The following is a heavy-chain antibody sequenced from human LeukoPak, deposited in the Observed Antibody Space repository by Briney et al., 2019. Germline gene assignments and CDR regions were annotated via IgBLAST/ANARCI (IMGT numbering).Heavy chain of an antibody. J-gene: IGHJ4*02. CDR3: ARDPSNTSGNFPYFDY. V-gene: IGHV1-18*01. Sequence: GASVKVSCKASGYTFTSYGISWVRQAPGQGLEWMGWISAYNGDTKYAQNFQGRVTITTDTSTTTAYMELRSLRSDDTAVYYCARDPSNTSGNFPYFDYWGQGTLVTVSS. CDR1: GYTFTSYG. CDR2: ISAYNGDT. D-gene: IGHD3-22*01.